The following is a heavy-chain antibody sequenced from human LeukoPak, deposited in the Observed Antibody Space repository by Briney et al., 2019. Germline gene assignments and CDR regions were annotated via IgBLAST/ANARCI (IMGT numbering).Heavy chain of an antibody. CDR3: ARGGFSGYPPMPHDY. V-gene: IGHV1-69*06. CDR2: IIPIFGTT. D-gene: IGHD3-22*01. J-gene: IGHJ4*02. CDR1: GGTFSSYA. Sequence: SVKVSCKASGGTFSSYAISWVRQAPGQGLEWMGGIIPIFGTTNYAQKFQDRVTITADKSTSTAYMELRSLRSDDTAVYYCARGGFSGYPPMPHDYWGQGTLVTVSS.